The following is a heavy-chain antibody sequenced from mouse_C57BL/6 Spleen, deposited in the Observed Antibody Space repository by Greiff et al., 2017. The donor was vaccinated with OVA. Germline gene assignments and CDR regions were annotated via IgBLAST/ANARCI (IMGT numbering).Heavy chain of an antibody. CDR2: INPNNGGT. D-gene: IGHD2-4*01. Sequence: EVHLVESGPELVKPGASVKIPCKASGYTFTDYNMDWVKQSHGKSLEWIGDINPNNGGTIYNQKFKGKATLTVDKSSSTAYMELRSLTSEDTAVYYCARPLIYYDYEGYAMDYWGQGTSVTVSS. V-gene: IGHV1-18*01. CDR3: ARPLIYYDYEGYAMDY. CDR1: GYTFTDYN. J-gene: IGHJ4*01.